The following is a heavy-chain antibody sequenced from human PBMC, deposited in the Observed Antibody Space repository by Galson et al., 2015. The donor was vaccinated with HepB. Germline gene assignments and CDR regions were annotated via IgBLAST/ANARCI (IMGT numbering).Heavy chain of an antibody. CDR2: VSIGGNTI. J-gene: IGHJ4*02. V-gene: IGHV3-30*18. CDR3: AKDGGSGLRYLEWVVSGNYFDH. D-gene: IGHD3-3*01. Sequence: SLRLSCAASGFTFGGHAMYWGRQAPGKGLEWVAVVSIGGNTIYYADSVKGRFTVSRENSKNMLYLQMNSLRLEDTAIYYCAKDGGSGLRYLEWVVSGNYFDHWGQGSLVTVSS. CDR1: GFTFGGHA.